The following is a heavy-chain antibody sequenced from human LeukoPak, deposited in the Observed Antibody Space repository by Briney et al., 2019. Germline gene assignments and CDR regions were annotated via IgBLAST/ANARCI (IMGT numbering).Heavy chain of an antibody. Sequence: PGRSLRLSCAASGFTFDDCAMHWVRQAPGKGKEWVSLISGSGGITYYADSVKGRFTISRDNSKNTLYLQMDSLRAEDTAVYYCAKDSAAVGGPTTDWGQGTLVTVSS. D-gene: IGHD6-13*01. V-gene: IGHV3-23*01. CDR1: GFTFDDCA. J-gene: IGHJ4*02. CDR3: AKDSAAVGGPTTD. CDR2: ISGSGGIT.